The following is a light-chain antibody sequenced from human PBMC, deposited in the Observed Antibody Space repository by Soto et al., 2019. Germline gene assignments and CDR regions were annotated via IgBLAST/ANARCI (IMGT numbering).Light chain of an antibody. CDR1: QSVSSRN. CDR3: LRYGDSPPAYT. CDR2: GAS. J-gene: IGKJ2*01. Sequence: EIALTQSPGTVSLSPGERATLSCRASQSVSSRNLAWYRQKPGQAPSLLIFGASNRATGIPDRFSGSGSGTDFTLTISRLEPEDCAVYYCLRYGDSPPAYTFGQGTKLEIK. V-gene: IGKV3-20*01.